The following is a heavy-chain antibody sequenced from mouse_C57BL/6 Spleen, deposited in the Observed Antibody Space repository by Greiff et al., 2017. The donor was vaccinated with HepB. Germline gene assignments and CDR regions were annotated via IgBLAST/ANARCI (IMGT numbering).Heavy chain of an antibody. CDR3: ARMDDCDRYYAMDY. CDR2: INPSNGGT. V-gene: IGHV1-53*01. J-gene: IGHJ4*01. CDR1: GYTFTSYW. D-gene: IGHD2-4*01. Sequence: QVQLQQPGTELVKPGASVKLSCKASGYTFTSYWMHWVKQRPGQGLEWIGKINPSNGGTNYKEKFKSKATLTADKSSSTAYMQRSSLTSEDSAVYWCARMDDCDRYYAMDYWGQGTSVTVSS.